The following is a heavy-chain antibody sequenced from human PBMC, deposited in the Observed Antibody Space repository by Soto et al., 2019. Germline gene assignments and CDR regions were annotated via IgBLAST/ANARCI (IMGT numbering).Heavy chain of an antibody. V-gene: IGHV5-10-1*01. Sequence: GESLKISCKGSGYSFTSYWISWVRQMPGKGLEWMGRIDPSDSYTNYSPSFQGHVTISADKSISTAYPQWSSLKASDTAMYYCARGYCSSTSCSGGMDVWGQGTTVTVSS. CDR1: GYSFTSYW. D-gene: IGHD2-2*01. J-gene: IGHJ6*02. CDR3: ARGYCSSTSCSGGMDV. CDR2: IDPSDSYT.